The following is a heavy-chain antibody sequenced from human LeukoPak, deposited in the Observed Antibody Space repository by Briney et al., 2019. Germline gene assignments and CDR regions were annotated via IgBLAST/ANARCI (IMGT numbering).Heavy chain of an antibody. CDR3: ARYPGDRRYYYYYGMDV. D-gene: IGHD7-27*01. Sequence: SETLSLTCTVSGGSISSSSYYWGWIRQPPGKGLEWIGSIYYRGSTYYNPSLKSRVTISVDTSKNQFSLKLSSVTAADTAMYYCARYPGDRRYYYYYGMDVWGQGTTVTVSS. V-gene: IGHV4-39*01. CDR1: GGSISSSSYY. CDR2: IYYRGST. J-gene: IGHJ6*02.